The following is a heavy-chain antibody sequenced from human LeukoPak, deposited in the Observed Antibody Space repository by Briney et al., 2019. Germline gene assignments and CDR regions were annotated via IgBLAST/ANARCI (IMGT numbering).Heavy chain of an antibody. J-gene: IGHJ4*02. Sequence: SETLSLTCAVYGGSFSGYYWSWIRQPPGKGLEWIGEINHSGSTNYNPSLKSRVTISVDTSKNQFSLKLSSVTAADTAVYYCARASTSCYDYWGQGTLVTVPS. CDR2: INHSGST. D-gene: IGHD2-2*01. CDR1: GGSFSGYY. CDR3: ARASTSCYDY. V-gene: IGHV4-34*01.